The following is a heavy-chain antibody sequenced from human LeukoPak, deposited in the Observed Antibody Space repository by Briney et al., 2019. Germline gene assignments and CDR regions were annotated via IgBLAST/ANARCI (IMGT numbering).Heavy chain of an antibody. Sequence: GRSLRLSCAASGFTFSSYGMHWVRPAPGKRLEWVAVISYDGSNKYYADSVKGRFTISRDNSKNTLYLQMNSLRAEDTAVYYCAKDWHYYDSSGYYYDGYWGQGTLVTVSS. D-gene: IGHD3-22*01. CDR3: AKDWHYYDSSGYYYDGY. CDR1: GFTFSSYG. CDR2: ISYDGSNK. V-gene: IGHV3-30*18. J-gene: IGHJ4*02.